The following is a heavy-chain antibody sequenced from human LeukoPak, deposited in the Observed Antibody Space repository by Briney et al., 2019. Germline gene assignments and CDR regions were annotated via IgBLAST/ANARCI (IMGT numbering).Heavy chain of an antibody. CDR2: IYYSGST. CDR1: GGSISSSSYY. D-gene: IGHD3-22*01. Sequence: SETLSLTCTVSGGSISSSSYYWGWIRQPPGKGLEWIGSIYYSGSTNYNPSLKSRVTISVDTSKNQFSLKLSSVTAADTAVYYCARWSYDSSGYLDYWGQGTLVTVPS. V-gene: IGHV4-39*07. CDR3: ARWSYDSSGYLDY. J-gene: IGHJ4*02.